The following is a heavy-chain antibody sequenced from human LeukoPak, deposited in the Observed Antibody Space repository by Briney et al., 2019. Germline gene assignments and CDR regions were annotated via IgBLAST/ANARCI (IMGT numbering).Heavy chain of an antibody. J-gene: IGHJ4*02. CDR2: INPNSGGT. V-gene: IGHV1-2*02. D-gene: IGHD3-10*01. Sequence: ASVKVSCKASGYTFTGYYMHWVRQAPGQGLEWMGWINPNSGGTNYAQKFQGRVTMTGDTSISTAYMELSRLRSDDTAVYYCARGPPVLLWFGELGGIDYWGQGTLVTVSS. CDR3: ARGPPVLLWFGELGGIDY. CDR1: GYTFTGYY.